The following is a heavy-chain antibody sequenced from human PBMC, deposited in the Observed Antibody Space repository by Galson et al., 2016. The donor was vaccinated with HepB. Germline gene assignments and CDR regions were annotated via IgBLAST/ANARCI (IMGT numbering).Heavy chain of an antibody. CDR1: GLTFDDYA. V-gene: IGHV3-43*02. CDR3: TKDTWTRDLQFGHYYGVDA. J-gene: IGHJ6*02. CDR2: ISGDGTTI. Sequence: SLRLSCAASGLTFDDYAMHWVRQVPGKGLEWVSLISGDGTTIYFADSVKGRFTISRDNSKNSLYLQMNSLRAEDTALYYCTKDTWTRDLQFGHYYGVDAWGRGTTVTVSS. D-gene: IGHD5-24*01.